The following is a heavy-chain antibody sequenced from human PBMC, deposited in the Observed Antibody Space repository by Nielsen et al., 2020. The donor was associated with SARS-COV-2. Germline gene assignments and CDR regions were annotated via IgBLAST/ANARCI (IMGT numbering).Heavy chain of an antibody. Sequence: SETLSLTCTVSGGSISSSSYYWGWIRQPPGKGLEWIGSIYYSGSTNYNPSLKSRVTISVDTSKNQFSLKLSSVTAADTAVYYCARDPMVGSFDYWGQGTLVTVSS. CDR1: GGSISSSSYY. D-gene: IGHD3-10*02. J-gene: IGHJ4*02. CDR2: IYYSGST. CDR3: ARDPMVGSFDY. V-gene: IGHV4-39*07.